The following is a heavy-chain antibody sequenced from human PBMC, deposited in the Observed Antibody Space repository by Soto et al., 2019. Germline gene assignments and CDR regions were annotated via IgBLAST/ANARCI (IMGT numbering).Heavy chain of an antibody. CDR1: GDSLSSGGHY. CDR3: ARVDHRGYFTILTDY. J-gene: IGHJ4*02. V-gene: IGHV4-31*03. CDR2: IYDSVNT. D-gene: IGHD3-9*01. Sequence: TLSLTCTVSGDSLSSGGHYWSWIRQHPGKGLEWIGHIYDSVNTYYSPSLRSRVTISADMSKNQFSLNLRSVTAADTAVYYCARVDHRGYFTILTDYWGQGTLVTVSS.